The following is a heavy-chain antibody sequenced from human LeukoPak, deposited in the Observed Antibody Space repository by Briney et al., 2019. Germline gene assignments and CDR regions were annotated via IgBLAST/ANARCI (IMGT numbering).Heavy chain of an antibody. J-gene: IGHJ4*02. CDR3: LSCIAPNCYEF. D-gene: IGHD2-2*01. CDR1: GFTFSTHW. V-gene: IGHV3-74*03. CDR2: INNDGTTT. Sequence: GGSLRPSCAASGFTFSTHWMHWVRQAPGKGLVWVSCINNDGTTTTYADSVKGRFTISRDNAKSTLYLQMNSLRAEDTAVYYCLSCIAPNCYEFWGQGAPVTVSS.